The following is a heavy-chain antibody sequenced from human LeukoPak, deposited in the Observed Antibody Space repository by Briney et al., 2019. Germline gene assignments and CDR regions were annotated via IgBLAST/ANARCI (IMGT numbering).Heavy chain of an antibody. CDR2: INNDGSST. CDR1: GFIFSDHW. CDR3: VRERNNFWSGHHSIFDS. Sequence: RSGGSLRLSCAASGFIFSDHWMHWVRQAPGKGPVWLSRINNDGSSTIYADSVKGRFTFSRDNAENTLFLEMSSLRVEDTAVYYCVRERNNFWSGHHSIFDSWGQGTLVTVSS. J-gene: IGHJ4*02. D-gene: IGHD3-3*01. V-gene: IGHV3-74*01.